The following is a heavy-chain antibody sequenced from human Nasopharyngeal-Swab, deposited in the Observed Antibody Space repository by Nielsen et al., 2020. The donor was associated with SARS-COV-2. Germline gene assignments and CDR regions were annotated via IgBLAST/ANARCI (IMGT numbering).Heavy chain of an antibody. Sequence: AGTLCLSCAASGFTFSSYWMHWVRQAPGKGLVWVSRINSDGSSTSYADSVKGRFTISRDNAKNTLYLQMNSLRAEDTAVYYCARGYHDFWSGYAGFDPWGQGTLVTVSS. CDR1: GFTFSSYW. CDR3: ARGYHDFWSGYAGFDP. V-gene: IGHV3-74*01. J-gene: IGHJ5*02. CDR2: INSDGSST. D-gene: IGHD3-3*01.